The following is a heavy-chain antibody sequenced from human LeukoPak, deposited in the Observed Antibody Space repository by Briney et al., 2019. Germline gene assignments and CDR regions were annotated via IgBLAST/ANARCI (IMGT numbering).Heavy chain of an antibody. Sequence: GGSLRLSCAASGFTFSDYYMSWIGPAPGKGLVWVSNISSNHTAIYYAASVTDRFTISTDNANNSLFLKMNSLTAEDTAIYYCARGYRGSYFFDYWGQGILVTVSS. CDR1: GFTFSDYY. V-gene: IGHV3-11*01. D-gene: IGHD1-26*01. CDR3: ARGYRGSYFFDY. CDR2: ISSNHTAI. J-gene: IGHJ4*02.